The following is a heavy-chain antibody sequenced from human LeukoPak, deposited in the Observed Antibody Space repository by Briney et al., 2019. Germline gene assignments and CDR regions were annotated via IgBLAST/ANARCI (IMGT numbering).Heavy chain of an antibody. Sequence: TGGSLRLSCAASGFIVGNNYLSWVRQAPGKGLECVSASYSGGRAFYTDSVKGRFSIFRDNSKNVVYLQMNSLRADDTAVYYCARGPIISAGFFDSWGQGTLVTVSS. V-gene: IGHV3-53*01. J-gene: IGHJ5*01. CDR3: ARGPIISAGFFDS. D-gene: IGHD6-13*01. CDR1: GFIVGNNY. CDR2: SYSGGRA.